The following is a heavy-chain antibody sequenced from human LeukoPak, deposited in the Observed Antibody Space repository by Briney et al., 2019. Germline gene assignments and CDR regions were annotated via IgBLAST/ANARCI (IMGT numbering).Heavy chain of an antibody. V-gene: IGHV7-4-1*02. J-gene: IGHJ5*02. D-gene: IGHD3-9*01. CDR2: INTNTGNP. CDR1: GYTFTGYY. Sequence: ASVKVSCKASGYTFTGYYMHWVRQAPGQGLEWMGWINTNTGNPTYAQGFTGRFVFSLDTSVSTAYLQISSLKAEDTAVYYCARYSPIRYFDWLLPTANWFDPWGQGTLVTVSS. CDR3: ARYSPIRYFDWLLPTANWFDP.